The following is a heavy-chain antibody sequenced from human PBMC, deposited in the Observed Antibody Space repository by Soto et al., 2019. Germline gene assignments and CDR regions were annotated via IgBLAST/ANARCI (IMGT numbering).Heavy chain of an antibody. D-gene: IGHD6-13*01. CDR1: GDSVSSNSAA. J-gene: IGHJ4*02. V-gene: IGHV6-1*01. Sequence: SQTLSLTCVISGDSVSSNSAAWNSIRQSPSRGLEWLGRTYYRSKWYSHYAVSVKSRITIKPDTFKNQFSLQLNSVTPEDTAVYYCARVVGSSEHDYWGQGTLVTASS. CDR2: TYYRSKWYS. CDR3: ARVVGSSEHDY.